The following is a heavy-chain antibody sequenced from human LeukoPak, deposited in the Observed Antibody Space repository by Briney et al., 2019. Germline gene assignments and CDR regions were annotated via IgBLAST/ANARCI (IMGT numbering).Heavy chain of an antibody. CDR3: ARDLVTYYDFWSAYSTFGY. CDR2: ISVYNGDT. V-gene: IGHV1-18*01. CDR1: GYTFTGYG. J-gene: IGHJ4*02. D-gene: IGHD3-3*01. Sequence: ASVKVSCKASGYTFTGYGITWVRQAPGQGLEWMGWISVYNGDTNYAQKLQGRVTMTTDTSTSTAYMELRSLRSDDTAVYYCARDLVTYYDFWSAYSTFGYWGQGTLVTVSS.